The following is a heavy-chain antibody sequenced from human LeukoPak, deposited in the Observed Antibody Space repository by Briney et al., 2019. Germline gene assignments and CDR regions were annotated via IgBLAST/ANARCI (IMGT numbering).Heavy chain of an antibody. J-gene: IGHJ5*02. CDR3: ARGYGDWFDP. CDR2: IWYDGSNT. CDR1: GFSFNTYG. D-gene: IGHD3-10*01. V-gene: IGHV3-33*01. Sequence: GGSLRLSCAASGFSFNTYGMLWVRQAPGKGLEWVAVIWYDGSNTYYADSVKGRFTISRDNSKNTLYLQMNSLRAEDTAVYYCARGYGDWFDPWGQGTLVTVSS.